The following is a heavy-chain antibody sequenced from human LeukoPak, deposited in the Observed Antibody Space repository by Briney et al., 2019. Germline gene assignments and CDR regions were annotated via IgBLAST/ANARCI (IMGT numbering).Heavy chain of an antibody. Sequence: PGRSLRLSCAASGFTFSSYALHWVRQAPGKGLEWVAVMSYDGSNKYYADSVKGRFTISRDNSKSTLYLQMNSLRAEDTAVYYCAKDLILAHYYYYMDVWGKGTTVTISS. D-gene: IGHD3-9*01. CDR3: AKDLILAHYYYYMDV. V-gene: IGHV3-30*04. CDR2: MSYDGSNK. J-gene: IGHJ6*03. CDR1: GFTFSSYA.